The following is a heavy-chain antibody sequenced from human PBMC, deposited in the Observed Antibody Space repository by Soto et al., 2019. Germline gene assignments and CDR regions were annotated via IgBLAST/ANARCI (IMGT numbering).Heavy chain of an antibody. D-gene: IGHD2-15*01. CDR2: IYYSGST. CDR1: GGSISSSSYY. J-gene: IGHJ4*02. V-gene: IGHV4-39*01. Sequence: QLQLQESGPGLVKPSETLSLTCTVSGGSISSSSYYWGWIRQPPGKGLEWIGSIYYSGSTYYNPSLKGRVTISVDTSKNQFSLKLTSVTAADTAVYYCARHVVAAIRSLDYWGQGTLVTVSS. CDR3: ARHVVAAIRSLDY.